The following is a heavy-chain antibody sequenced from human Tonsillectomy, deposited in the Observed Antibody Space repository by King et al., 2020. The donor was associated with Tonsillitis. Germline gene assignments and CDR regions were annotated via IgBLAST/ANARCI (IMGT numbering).Heavy chain of an antibody. D-gene: IGHD1-14*01. V-gene: IGHV1-69*09. CDR3: ARSPRTGMNYYYYMDV. J-gene: IGHJ6*03. Sequence: VQLVESGAEVKKPGSSVKVSCKASGGTFSSYAISWVRQAPGQGLEWMGRIIPILGIANYAQKFQGRVTITADKSTSTAYMELSSLRSEDTAVYYGARSPRTGMNYYYYMDVCGKGPTVTVSS. CDR2: IIPILGIA. CDR1: GGTFSSYA.